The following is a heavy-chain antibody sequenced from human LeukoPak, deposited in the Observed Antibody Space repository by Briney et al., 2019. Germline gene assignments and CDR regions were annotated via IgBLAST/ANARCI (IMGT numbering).Heavy chain of an antibody. D-gene: IGHD2-15*01. CDR2: ISYDGSNK. CDR1: GFTFSSYA. CDR3: ARQAAARPFDL. V-gene: IGHV3-30*04. J-gene: IGHJ3*01. Sequence: GGSLRLSCAASGFTFSSYAMHWVRQAPGKGLEWVAVISYDGSNKYYADSVKGRFTISRDNSKNTLYLQMNSLRAEDTAVYYCARQAAARPFDLWGQGTMVAVSS.